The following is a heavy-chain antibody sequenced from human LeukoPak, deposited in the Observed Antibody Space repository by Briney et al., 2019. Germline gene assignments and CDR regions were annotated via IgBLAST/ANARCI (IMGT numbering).Heavy chain of an antibody. CDR3: ATDSSLYSSSWTDLDY. J-gene: IGHJ4*02. V-gene: IGHV1-24*01. D-gene: IGHD6-13*01. Sequence: ASVKVSCKVSGYTLTELSMHWVRQAPGKGVEWMGGFDPEDGETIYAQKFQGRVTMTEDTSTDTAYMELSSLRSEDTAVYYCATDSSLYSSSWTDLDYWGQGTLVTVSS. CDR2: FDPEDGET. CDR1: GYTLTELS.